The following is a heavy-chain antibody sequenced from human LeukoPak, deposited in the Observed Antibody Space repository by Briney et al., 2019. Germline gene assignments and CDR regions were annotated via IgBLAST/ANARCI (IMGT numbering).Heavy chain of an antibody. J-gene: IGHJ4*02. D-gene: IGHD3-10*01. CDR2: IKQDGSEK. Sequence: GGSLSLSCAASGFTSSSYWMSWFRQAPGKGLEWVANIKQDGSEKYYVDSVKGRFTISRDNAKNSLYLQMNSLRAEDTAVYYCARSPRNYYYGSGSLDPDFDYWGQGTLVTVSS. CDR3: ARSPRNYYYGSGSLDPDFDY. V-gene: IGHV3-7*01. CDR1: GFTSSSYW.